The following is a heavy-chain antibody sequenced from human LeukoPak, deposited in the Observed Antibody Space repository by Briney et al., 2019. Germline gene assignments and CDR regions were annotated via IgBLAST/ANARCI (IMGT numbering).Heavy chain of an antibody. CDR3: AREVYGDNYFDY. CDR2: IKQDGSDK. D-gene: IGHD4-17*01. J-gene: IGHJ4*02. V-gene: IGHV3-7*05. Sequence: PGGSLRLSCAASGFTFSNYWMSWVRQAPGKGLEWVANIKQDGSDKYYVDSVKGRYTISRDNAKMSLYLQMNSLRAEDTAVYYCAREVYGDNYFDYWGQGTLVTVSS. CDR1: GFTFSNYW.